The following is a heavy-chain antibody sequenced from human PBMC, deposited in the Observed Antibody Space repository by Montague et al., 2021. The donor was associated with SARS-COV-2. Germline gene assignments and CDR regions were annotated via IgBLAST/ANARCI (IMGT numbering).Heavy chain of an antibody. CDR1: GDSISRNNLY. Sequence: TLSLTCTLSGDSISRNNLYWTWIRQPAGKGLEWIGRISTTGSPEYNPSLKSRVTLSLDTSKNQFSLKLSSVTAADTAVYYCARGRAARSITIFGVVNPAIRYYYYMDVWGKGTTVTVSS. CDR3: ARGRAARSITIFGVVNPAIRYYYYMDV. J-gene: IGHJ6*03. D-gene: IGHD3-3*01. V-gene: IGHV4-61*02. CDR2: ISTTGSP.